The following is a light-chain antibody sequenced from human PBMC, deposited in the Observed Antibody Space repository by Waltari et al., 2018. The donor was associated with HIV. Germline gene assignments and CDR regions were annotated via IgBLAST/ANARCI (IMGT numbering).Light chain of an antibody. Sequence: SVLTQPPSASGTPGQRVTISCSRSSPNIGSNYVFWYQQLPGTATKLPMHRNHQLPSGVPSRFSDSMFGSSASLAFSGLRSEDEADYYCATWDDSLSGVLFGGGTKLTVL. V-gene: IGLV1-47*01. CDR3: ATWDDSLSGVL. J-gene: IGLJ2*01. CDR1: SPNIGSNY. CDR2: RNH.